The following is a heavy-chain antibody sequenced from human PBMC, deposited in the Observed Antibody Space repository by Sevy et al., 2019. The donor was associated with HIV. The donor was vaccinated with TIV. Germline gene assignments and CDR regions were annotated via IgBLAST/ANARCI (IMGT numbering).Heavy chain of an antibody. D-gene: IGHD1-26*01. V-gene: IGHV3-21*01. Sequence: GGSLRLSCAASGFTFSSYSMNWVRQAPGKGLEWASSISSSSSYIYYADSVKGRFTISRDNAKNSLYLQMNSLRAEDTAVYYCARDRKIVGATDAFDIWGQGTMVTVSS. CDR3: ARDRKIVGATDAFDI. CDR2: ISSSSSYI. J-gene: IGHJ3*02. CDR1: GFTFSSYS.